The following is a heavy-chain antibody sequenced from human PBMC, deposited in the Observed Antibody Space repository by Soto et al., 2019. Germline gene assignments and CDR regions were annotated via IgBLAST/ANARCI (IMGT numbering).Heavy chain of an antibody. V-gene: IGHV4-31*01. J-gene: IGHJ4*02. Sequence: QVQLQESGPGLVKPAQTLSLTCTVSGGSISSGGYYWSWIRQHPGKGLEWIGYIYYSGSTYYNPALKSPVPISVDTSKNQFALTLRSVTAADTAVYYCARDTADSSGYYYVPFDYWGQGTLVTVSS. D-gene: IGHD3-22*01. CDR2: IYYSGST. CDR3: ARDTADSSGYYYVPFDY. CDR1: GGSISSGGYY.